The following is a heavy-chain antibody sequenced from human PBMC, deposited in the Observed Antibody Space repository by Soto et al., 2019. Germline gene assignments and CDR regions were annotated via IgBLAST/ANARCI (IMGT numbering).Heavy chain of an antibody. CDR2: IFYSGST. Sequence: SETLSLTCTVSGGSISSSSYYWGWIRQPPGKGLEWIGSIFYSGSTYYNPSLKSRVTISVDTSKNQFSLKLSSVTAADTAVYYCARHVRGNYYDSSGNLRRDDSFDTWGQGIMVTVSS. CDR1: GGSISSSSYY. CDR3: ARHVRGNYYDSSGNLRRDDSFDT. J-gene: IGHJ3*02. D-gene: IGHD3-22*01. V-gene: IGHV4-39*01.